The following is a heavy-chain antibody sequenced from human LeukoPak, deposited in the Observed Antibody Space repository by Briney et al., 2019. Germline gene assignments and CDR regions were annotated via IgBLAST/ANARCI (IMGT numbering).Heavy chain of an antibody. Sequence: GGSLRLSCAASGFTFSSYAMSWVRQAPGKGLEWVANIIQDGSEKCYVDSVKGRFTISRDNAKNSLYLQLNSLRAEDTAVYYCARDCTSTSCFDYWGQGTLVTVSS. V-gene: IGHV3-7*01. CDR2: IIQDGSEK. J-gene: IGHJ4*02. D-gene: IGHD2-2*01. CDR1: GFTFSSYA. CDR3: ARDCTSTSCFDY.